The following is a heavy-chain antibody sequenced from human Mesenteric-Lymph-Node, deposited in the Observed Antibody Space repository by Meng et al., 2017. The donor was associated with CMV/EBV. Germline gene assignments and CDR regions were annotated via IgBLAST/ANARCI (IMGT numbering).Heavy chain of an antibody. D-gene: IGHD3-9*01. J-gene: IGHJ4*02. V-gene: IGHV3-23*01. CDR1: FTFSSYA. CDR3: AKGLFRYFDWPPYPFDY. CDR2: ISGSGGST. Sequence: FTFSSYAMSWVRQAPGKGLEWVSAISGSGGSTNYADSVQGRFTISRDNSKNTLYLQMNSLRAEDTAVYYCAKGLFRYFDWPPYPFDYWGQGTLVTVSS.